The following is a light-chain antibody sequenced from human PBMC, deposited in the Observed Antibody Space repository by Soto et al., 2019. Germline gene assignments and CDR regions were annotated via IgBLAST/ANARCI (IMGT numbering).Light chain of an antibody. V-gene: IGLV1-44*01. Sequence: QSVLTQPPSASATPGQRVTISCSGSSSNIGSNNVNWYQQFPGTAPKLLIYSNSQRPSGVPARFSGSKSGTSASLAISGLQSADEADYYCAVWDDSLSGRVFGGGTKVTVL. CDR2: SNS. CDR1: SSNIGSNN. J-gene: IGLJ3*02. CDR3: AVWDDSLSGRV.